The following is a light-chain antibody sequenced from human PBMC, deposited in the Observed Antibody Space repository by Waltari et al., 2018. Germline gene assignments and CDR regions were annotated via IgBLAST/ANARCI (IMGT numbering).Light chain of an antibody. CDR3: QQYENLPYT. J-gene: IGKJ2*01. Sequence: DIQMTQSTFSMSASIGYKDTITCQASQNIVNYLNWYQQAPGKAPRLLIYDASNLATGVPSRFSGGGSGTDFSLTITSLHPEDFATYFCQQYENLPYTFGQGTKLQIK. CDR1: QNIVNY. CDR2: DAS. V-gene: IGKV1-33*01.